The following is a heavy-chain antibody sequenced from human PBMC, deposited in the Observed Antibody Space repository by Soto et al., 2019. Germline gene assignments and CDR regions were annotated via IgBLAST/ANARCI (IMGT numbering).Heavy chain of an antibody. J-gene: IGHJ4*02. V-gene: IGHV4-4*02. CDR1: GDSISVNTW. CDR3: AGLVGRGKFSRLQY. CDR2: ILHSGSV. Sequence: QVLLQESGPGLVKPSGTLSLTCDVSGDSISVNTWWSWVRQTPGKGLEWIGEILHSGSVNYNPSLKSLVTISIDKSKKQVSLRLSSMTAADTALYYCAGLVGRGKFSRLQYWGQGTLVTVSS. D-gene: IGHD6-6*01.